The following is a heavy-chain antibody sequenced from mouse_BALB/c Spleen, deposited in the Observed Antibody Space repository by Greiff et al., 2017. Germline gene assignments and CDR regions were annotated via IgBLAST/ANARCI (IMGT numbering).Heavy chain of an antibody. CDR3: NPLYGSSPYYFDY. CDR2: IDPENGDT. D-gene: IGHD1-1*01. Sequence: EVQLQQSGAELVRSGASVKLSCTASGFNIKDYYMHWVKQRPEQGLEWIGWIDPENGDTEYAPKFQGKATMTADTSSNTAYLQLSSLTSEDTAVYYCNPLYGSSPYYFDYWGQGTTLTVSS. J-gene: IGHJ2*01. V-gene: IGHV14-4*02. CDR1: GFNIKDYY.